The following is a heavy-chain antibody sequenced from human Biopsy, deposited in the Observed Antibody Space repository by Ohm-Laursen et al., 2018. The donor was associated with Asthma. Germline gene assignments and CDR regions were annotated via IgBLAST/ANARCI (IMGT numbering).Heavy chain of an antibody. CDR3: ARTYYDFLTGQVKDVFGV. J-gene: IGHJ3*01. D-gene: IGHD3-9*01. V-gene: IGHV1-3*04. CDR2: VNTGNGDT. Sequence: SVKVSCKASGYNFISLAIHWVRQAPGQRLEWMGWVNTGNGDTKYSQKLQGRVTITRDTSASTAYMELRSLRSEDTATYYCARTYYDFLTGQVKDVFGVWGQGTMVTVSS. CDR1: GYNFISLA.